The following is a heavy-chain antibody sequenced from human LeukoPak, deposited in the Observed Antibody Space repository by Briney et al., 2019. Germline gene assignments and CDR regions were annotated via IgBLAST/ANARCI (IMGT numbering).Heavy chain of an antibody. CDR2: INPNSGGT. CDR3: ARVPYNNAFDI. J-gene: IGHJ3*02. Sequence: ASVKVSCKASGYTFTGYYLHWVRQAPGQGLEWMGWINPNSGGTNYAQKFQGRVTMTRDTSISTAYMELSRLKSDDTAVYYCARVPYNNAFDIWGQGTTVAVSS. V-gene: IGHV1-2*02. D-gene: IGHD1-1*01. CDR1: GYTFTGYY.